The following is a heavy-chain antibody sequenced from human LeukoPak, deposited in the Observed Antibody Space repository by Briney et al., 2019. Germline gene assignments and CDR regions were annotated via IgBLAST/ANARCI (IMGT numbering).Heavy chain of an antibody. Sequence: SETLSLTCTVSGGSISSSSYYWGWIRQPPGKGLEWIASIYYSGNTYYNPSLKSRVTISVDTSKNQFSLKLTSVTAADTAVYYCARQISGYSSSWYPNWFDPWGQGTLVTVSS. CDR3: ARQISGYSSSWYPNWFDP. CDR2: IYYSGNT. J-gene: IGHJ5*02. V-gene: IGHV4-39*01. CDR1: GGSISSSSYY. D-gene: IGHD6-13*01.